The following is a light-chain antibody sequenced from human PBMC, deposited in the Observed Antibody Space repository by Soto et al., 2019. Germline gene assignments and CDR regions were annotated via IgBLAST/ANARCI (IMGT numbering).Light chain of an antibody. Sequence: EIVMTQSPLSLPVTPGEPASISCRSSQSLLHINGDTYLDWYLQKPGQSPQLLIYLGSNRASGVPDRFSGSGSGTDFTLEISRVEAEDVGVYYCMQALQSPFTFGPWTKVDIK. CDR2: LGS. V-gene: IGKV2-28*01. CDR1: QSLLHINGDTY. J-gene: IGKJ3*01. CDR3: MQALQSPFT.